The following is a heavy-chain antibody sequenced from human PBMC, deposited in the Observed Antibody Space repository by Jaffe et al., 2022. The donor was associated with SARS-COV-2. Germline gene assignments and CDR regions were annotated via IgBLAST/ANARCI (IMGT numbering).Heavy chain of an antibody. D-gene: IGHD5-12*01. J-gene: IGHJ4*02. V-gene: IGHV3-33*01. CDR3: ARDPGREQGATFYYFDY. Sequence: QVQLVESGGGVVQPGRSLRLSCTASGFTFSSYGVHWVRQAPGKGLEWVAVIWYDGSNQYYTDSVQGRFTISRDNSKNTLYLQMSSLRAEDTAVYYCARDPGREQGATFYYFDYWGQGTLVTVSS. CDR2: IWYDGSNQ. CDR1: GFTFSSYG.